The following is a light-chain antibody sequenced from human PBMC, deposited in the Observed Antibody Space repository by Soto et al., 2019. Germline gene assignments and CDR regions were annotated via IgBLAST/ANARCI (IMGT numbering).Light chain of an antibody. CDR2: DVN. CDR1: SNDVGAYDH. V-gene: IGLV2-11*01. CDR3: SSFAGTYSLYI. Sequence: QSALTQPLSVSGSPGQSVAISCTGTSNDVGAYDHVSWYQHSPDKAPKLLIFDVNKRPSGVPDRFSGSESGNTASLTISGLQADDEAEYFCSSFAGTYSLYIFGSGTKLTVL. J-gene: IGLJ1*01.